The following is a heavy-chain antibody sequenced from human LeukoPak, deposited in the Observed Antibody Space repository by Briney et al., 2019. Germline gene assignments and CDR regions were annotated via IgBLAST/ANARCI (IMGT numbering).Heavy chain of an antibody. V-gene: IGHV1-69*05. J-gene: IGHJ4*02. CDR1: GGTFYSYG. D-gene: IGHD3-3*01. CDR3: ARVVVSSGYYSDY. CDR2: ITPIFGTT. Sequence: ASVKVSCKSFGGTFYSYGINWVRQAPGQGLEWMGRITPIFGTTNYAQTLHGRVTITTDESMTTADMELSGLKSGDTAVYYCARVVVSSGYYSDYWGQGTQVTVSS.